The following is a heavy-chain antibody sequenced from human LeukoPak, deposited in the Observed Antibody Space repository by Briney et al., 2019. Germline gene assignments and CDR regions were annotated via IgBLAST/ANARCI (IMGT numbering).Heavy chain of an antibody. Sequence: GGSLRLSCAASGFTFSSYWMSWVRQAPGKGLEWVANIKQDGSEKYYVDSVKGRFTISRDSAKNSLYLQMNSLRAEDTAVYYCARAEDIVVVVAAMVDYWGQGTLVTVSS. CDR2: IKQDGSEK. CDR1: GFTFSSYW. D-gene: IGHD2-15*01. CDR3: ARAEDIVVVVAAMVDY. V-gene: IGHV3-7*01. J-gene: IGHJ4*02.